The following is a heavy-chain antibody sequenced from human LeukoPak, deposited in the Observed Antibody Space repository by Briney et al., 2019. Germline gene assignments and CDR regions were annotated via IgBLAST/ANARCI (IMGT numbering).Heavy chain of an antibody. CDR1: GGSISSYY. Sequence: SETLSLPCSVSGGSISSYYWNWIRQTPGKGLEWIGYIYYSGRTNYNPSLKSRVTISIDTSKNQFSLTLSSVTTADAAVYYCARGQKYRNGYTVTELGSGYFAYWGQGTLVTVSS. J-gene: IGHJ4*02. CDR3: ARGQKYRNGYTVTELGSGYFAY. D-gene: IGHD5-18*01. V-gene: IGHV4-59*01. CDR2: IYYSGRT.